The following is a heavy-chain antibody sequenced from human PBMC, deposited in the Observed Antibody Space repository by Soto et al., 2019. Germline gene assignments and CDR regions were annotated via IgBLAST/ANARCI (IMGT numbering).Heavy chain of an antibody. D-gene: IGHD6-25*01. V-gene: IGHV4-59*01. Sequence: SETLSLTCSVSGGSISSYYWSWILQPPGKGLEWIGYMYFSGSTNYNPSLKSRVTISVDTTKNRFSLKLSSVTAADTAVYYCARGARLEYGQTPQLDNWGQGTLVTVAS. CDR3: ARGARLEYGQTPQLDN. CDR2: MYFSGST. J-gene: IGHJ4*02. CDR1: GGSISSYY.